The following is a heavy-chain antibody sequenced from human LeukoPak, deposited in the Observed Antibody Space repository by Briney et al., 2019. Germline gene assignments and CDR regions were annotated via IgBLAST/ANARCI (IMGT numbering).Heavy chain of an antibody. D-gene: IGHD1-26*01. Sequence: PSQTLSLTCTVSGGSISSDDYYWTWIRQPPGKGLEWIGRIYTSGSTNYNPSLKSRVTMSVDTSKNQFSLKLSSVTAADTAVYYCARDDGRYFFDYWGQGTLVTVSS. CDR2: IYTSGST. J-gene: IGHJ4*02. V-gene: IGHV4-61*02. CDR3: ARDDGRYFFDY. CDR1: GGSISSDDYY.